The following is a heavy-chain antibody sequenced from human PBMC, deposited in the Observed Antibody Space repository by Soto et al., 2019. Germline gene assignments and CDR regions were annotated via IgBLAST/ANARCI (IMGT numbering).Heavy chain of an antibody. CDR2: IIPIFGTA. V-gene: IGHV1-69*13. J-gene: IGHJ3*02. CDR3: ARAWGSSSAFDI. Sequence: ASVKVSCKASGGTFSSYAISWVRQAPGQGLEWMGGIIPIFGTANYAQKFQGRVTITADESTSTAYMELSSLRSEDTAVYYCARAWGSSSAFDIWGQGTMVTVSS. D-gene: IGHD6-6*01. CDR1: GGTFSSYA.